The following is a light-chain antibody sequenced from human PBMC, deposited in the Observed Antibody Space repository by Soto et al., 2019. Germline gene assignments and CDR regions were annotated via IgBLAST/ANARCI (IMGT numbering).Light chain of an antibody. CDR2: EVS. CDR3: SSYTSSTTWV. J-gene: IGLJ3*02. Sequence: QSVLTQPASVSGSPGQSITISCTGTSSDVGAHNYVSWYQQHPGKAPKLMIYEVSNRPSGVSNRFSGSKSANTASLTISGLQAEDEADYYCSSYTSSTTWVFGGGTKLTVL. CDR1: SSDVGAHNY. V-gene: IGLV2-14*01.